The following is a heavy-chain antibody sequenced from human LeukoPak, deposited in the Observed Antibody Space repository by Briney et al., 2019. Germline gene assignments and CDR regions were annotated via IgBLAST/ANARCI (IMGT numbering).Heavy chain of an antibody. CDR1: GFTFSSYG. CDR3: AKDLGRYYDSSGSFPFDY. D-gene: IGHD3-22*01. Sequence: PGRSLRLSCAASGFTFSSYGMHWVRQAPGKGLEWVAVISYDGSNKYYADSVKGRFTISRDNPKNTLYLQMNSLRAEDTAVYYCAKDLGRYYDSSGSFPFDYWGQGTLVTVSS. V-gene: IGHV3-30*18. CDR2: ISYDGSNK. J-gene: IGHJ4*02.